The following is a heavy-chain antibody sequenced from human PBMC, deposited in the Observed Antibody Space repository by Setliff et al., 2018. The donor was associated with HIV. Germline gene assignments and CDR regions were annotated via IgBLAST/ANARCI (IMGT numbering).Heavy chain of an antibody. D-gene: IGHD2-8*01. V-gene: IGHV1-46*03. CDR3: ARAQCNTSPWVNS. Sequence: ASVKVSCKTSGYTFTSYTTHWVRQAPGQGLEWMGLINPSDGSTSYAPKFQDRVTMTRDTSTTTVYMELSSLRSDDTAGYYCARAQCNTSPWVNSWGQGTPVTVSS. CDR2: INPSDGST. J-gene: IGHJ5*02. CDR1: GYTFTSYT.